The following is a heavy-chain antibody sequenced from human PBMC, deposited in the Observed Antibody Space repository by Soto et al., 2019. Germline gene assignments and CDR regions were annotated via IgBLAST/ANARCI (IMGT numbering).Heavy chain of an antibody. CDR1: GFTVSSYA. J-gene: IGHJ6*03. CDR2: ISGSGST. Sequence: EVQLLESGGGLVQPGGSLRLSCAASGFTVSSYAMSWVRQAPGKGLEWVSAISGSGSTYSADSVKGRFTISRDSSKNTVYLEMNSLRAEDTAVYYCAKALRFTFTTGYYMDVWGRGTTVTVPS. CDR3: AKALRFTFTTGYYMDV. V-gene: IGHV3-23*01. D-gene: IGHD3-16*01.